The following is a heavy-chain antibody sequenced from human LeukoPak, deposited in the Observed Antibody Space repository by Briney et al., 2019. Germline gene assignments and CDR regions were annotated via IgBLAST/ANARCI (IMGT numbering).Heavy chain of an antibody. V-gene: IGHV3-23*01. D-gene: IGHD6-19*01. Sequence: GGSLRLSCAASGFTFSSYAMTWVRQAPGKGLEWVSSIDASGGSTYYADSVKGRFTISRDNSKNTFFLQMNTLRAADTAVYYSAKGSGSGWYGWFAPWGQGTLVTVSS. CDR2: IDASGGST. CDR1: GFTFSSYA. CDR3: AKGSGSGWYGWFAP. J-gene: IGHJ5*02.